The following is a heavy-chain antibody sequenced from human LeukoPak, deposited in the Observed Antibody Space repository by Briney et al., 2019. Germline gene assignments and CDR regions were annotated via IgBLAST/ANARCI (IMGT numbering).Heavy chain of an antibody. Sequence: PGGSLRPSCAASGFTFNNAWMSWVRQAPGKGLEWVGRIKSKTDGGTTDYAAPVKGRFTISRDDSRNTLYLQMNSLKTEDTAVYYCAGSWYYFDYWGQGTLVTVSS. J-gene: IGHJ4*02. CDR1: GFTFNNAW. CDR2: IKSKTDGGTT. CDR3: AGSWYYFDY. D-gene: IGHD6-19*01. V-gene: IGHV3-15*01.